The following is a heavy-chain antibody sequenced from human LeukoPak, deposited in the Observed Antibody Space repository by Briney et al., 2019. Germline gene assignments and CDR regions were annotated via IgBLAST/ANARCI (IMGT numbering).Heavy chain of an antibody. CDR2: IRYDGSNK. CDR1: GFTFSSYG. CDR3: AKDLHDCSSTSCYGGYFQH. D-gene: IGHD2-2*01. V-gene: IGHV3-30*02. J-gene: IGHJ1*01. Sequence: AGGSLRLSCAASGFTFSSYGMHWVRQAPGKGLGWVAFIRYDGSNKYYADSVKGRFTISRDNSKNTLYLQMNSLRAEDTAVYYCAKDLHDCSSTSCYGGYFQHWGQGTLVTVSS.